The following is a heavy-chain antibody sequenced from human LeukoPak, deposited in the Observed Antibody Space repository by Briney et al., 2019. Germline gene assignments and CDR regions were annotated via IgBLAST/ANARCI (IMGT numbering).Heavy chain of an antibody. CDR1: GFTFSTYA. CDR3: ARQAMDLFDY. D-gene: IGHD5-18*01. Sequence: GGSLRLSCAASGFTFSTYAMNWIRQAPGKGLEWVSAISGSGGSTYYADSVKGRFTISRDNSKNTLYLQMNSLRAEDTAVYYCARQAMDLFDYWGQGTLVTVSS. CDR2: ISGSGGST. J-gene: IGHJ4*02. V-gene: IGHV3-23*01.